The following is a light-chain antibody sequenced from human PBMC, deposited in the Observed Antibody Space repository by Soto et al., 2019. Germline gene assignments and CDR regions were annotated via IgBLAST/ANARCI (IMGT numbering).Light chain of an antibody. V-gene: IGKV3-20*01. CDR3: QPGGGSPRLT. CDR2: GAS. J-gene: IGKJ4*01. Sequence: EIVLTQSPGTLSLSPGERATLSCRASQSVSSSYLAWYQQKPGQAPRLLIYGASSRATGIPDRFSGSGSGTDFTLTSSRLEPEDFAVYSCQPGGGSPRLTCGGGTKLEIK. CDR1: QSVSSSY.